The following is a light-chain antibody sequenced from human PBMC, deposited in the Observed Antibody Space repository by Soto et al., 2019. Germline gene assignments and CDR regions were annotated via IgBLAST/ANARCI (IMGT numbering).Light chain of an antibody. CDR3: QHYLDAPQT. Sequence: DIVMTQSPDSLAVSLGERATINCKSSQSVLYSSNNKNYLAWYQQKPGRPPKLLIYWASTRESGVPDRFSGSGSGTDFTLTISSLQAEDVAVYYCQHYLDAPQTFGQGTKVEIK. V-gene: IGKV4-1*01. CDR1: QSVLYSSNNKNY. J-gene: IGKJ1*01. CDR2: WAS.